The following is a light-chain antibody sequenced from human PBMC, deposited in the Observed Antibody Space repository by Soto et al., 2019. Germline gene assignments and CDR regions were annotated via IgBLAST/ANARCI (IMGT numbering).Light chain of an antibody. J-gene: IGKJ1*01. CDR3: QPSYSSPWT. Sequence: EIVLTQSPGTLSMTPWERATLSCRSSQSIIISHLAWYQQKPGQAPRLLIYGASNRATGIPDRFSGGGSGTDFALTINRLEPEDFAVYYCQPSYSSPWTVGQETKVEIK. V-gene: IGKV3-20*01. CDR2: GAS. CDR1: QSIIISH.